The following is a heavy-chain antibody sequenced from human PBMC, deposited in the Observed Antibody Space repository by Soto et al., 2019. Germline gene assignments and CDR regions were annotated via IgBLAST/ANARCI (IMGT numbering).Heavy chain of an antibody. CDR3: ARIPYYDFWSWVYFDD. V-gene: IGHV1-2*02. D-gene: IGHD3-3*01. Sequence: XSVKVSCNASGYTFTCYYMHLVRQAPGQGLEWMGWINPNSGGTNYAQKFQGRVTMTRDTSISTAYMELSRLRSDDTAVYYCARIPYYDFWSWVYFDDWGQGTLVTVSS. CDR2: INPNSGGT. CDR1: GYTFTCYY. J-gene: IGHJ4*02.